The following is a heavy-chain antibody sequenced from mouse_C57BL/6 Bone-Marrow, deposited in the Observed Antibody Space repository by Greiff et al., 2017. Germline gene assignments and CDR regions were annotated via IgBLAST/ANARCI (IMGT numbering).Heavy chain of an antibody. Sequence: EVKLVESGGGLVQSGRSLRLSCATSGFTFSDFYMEWVRQAPGKGLEWIAASRNKANDYTTEYSASVKGRFIVSRDTYQSILYLQMNALRAEDTAIYYCARARYYGSLFDYWGQGTTLTVSS. J-gene: IGHJ2*01. D-gene: IGHD1-1*01. V-gene: IGHV7-1*01. CDR2: SRNKANDYTT. CDR1: GFTFSDFY. CDR3: ARARYYGSLFDY.